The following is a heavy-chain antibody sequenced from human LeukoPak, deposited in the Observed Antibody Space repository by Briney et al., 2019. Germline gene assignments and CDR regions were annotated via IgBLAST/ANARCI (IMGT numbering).Heavy chain of an antibody. CDR1: GLSVSSNY. J-gene: IGHJ4*02. D-gene: IGHD3-9*01. Sequence: PGGSLRLSCVASGLSVSSNYMSWVRQAPGKGLEWVSVIDRDGSSYYAESVKGRFTISRDNSKNTLYIQMNSLRAEDTAVYYCARSFYDILIGYYQYFDYWGQGTLVTVSS. CDR3: ARSFYDILIGYYQYFDY. V-gene: IGHV3-66*01. CDR2: IDRDGSS.